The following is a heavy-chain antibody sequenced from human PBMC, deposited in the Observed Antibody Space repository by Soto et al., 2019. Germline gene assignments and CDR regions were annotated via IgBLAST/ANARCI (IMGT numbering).Heavy chain of an antibody. CDR1: GYTFTSYG. V-gene: IGHV1-18*04. CDR2: ISAYNGNT. D-gene: IGHD6-6*01. Sequence: ASVKVSCKASGYTFTSYGISWLRQSPGQGLEWMGWISAYNGNTNYAQKLQGRVTMTTDTSTSTAYMELRSLRSDDTAVYYCARAGASIAARNYYYGMDVWGQGTTVTVSS. J-gene: IGHJ6*02. CDR3: ARAGASIAARNYYYGMDV.